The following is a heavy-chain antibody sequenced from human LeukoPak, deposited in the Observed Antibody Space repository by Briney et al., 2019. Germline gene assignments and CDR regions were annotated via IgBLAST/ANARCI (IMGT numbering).Heavy chain of an antibody. D-gene: IGHD2-2*01. Sequence: ASVKVSCKASGGTFSSYAISWVRQAPGQGLEWMGGIIPIFGTANYAQKFQGRVTITADESTGTAYMELSSLRSEDTAVYYCAREGEYQLLGVPKRENWFDPWGQGTLVTVSS. CDR3: AREGEYQLLGVPKRENWFDP. J-gene: IGHJ5*02. CDR1: GGTFSSYA. CDR2: IIPIFGTA. V-gene: IGHV1-69*13.